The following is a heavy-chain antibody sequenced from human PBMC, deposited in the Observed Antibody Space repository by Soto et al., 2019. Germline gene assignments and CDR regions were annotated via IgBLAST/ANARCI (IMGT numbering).Heavy chain of an antibody. CDR3: ARLAKIFDFDN. CDR1: GYIFTNYW. CDR2: IYPGDSDT. J-gene: IGHJ4*01. D-gene: IGHD3-9*01. V-gene: IGHV5-51*01. Sequence: PXESLNISFQGYGYIFTNYWIGWVRQMPGKGLEWMGIIYPGDSDTRYSPSFQGQVTISADKSISTAYLQWSSLKASDTAMYYCARLAKIFDFDNWGHGTLVTVSS.